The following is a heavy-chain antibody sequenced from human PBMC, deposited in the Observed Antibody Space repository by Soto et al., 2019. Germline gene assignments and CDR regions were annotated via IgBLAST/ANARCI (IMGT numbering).Heavy chain of an antibody. D-gene: IGHD2-15*01. Sequence: GGSLRLSCAASGFTFSSYEMNWVRQAPGKGLEWVSYIINSGSTIYYADSVKGRFTISRDNAKNSLYLQMNSLRAEDTAVYYCEVRYCTGGRCFRQFEYWGQGTPVTVSS. CDR2: IINSGSTI. V-gene: IGHV3-48*03. J-gene: IGHJ4*02. CDR1: GFTFSSYE. CDR3: EVRYCTGGRCFRQFEY.